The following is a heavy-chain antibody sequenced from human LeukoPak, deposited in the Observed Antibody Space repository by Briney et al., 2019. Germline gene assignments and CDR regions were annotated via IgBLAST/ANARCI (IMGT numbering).Heavy chain of an antibody. CDR2: MYYSGNP. CDR1: GGSFSSSSYY. CDR3: ARHVRYSGYVGFYYMDV. J-gene: IGHJ6*03. V-gene: IGHV4-39*01. Sequence: SDTLSLTRTVSGGSFSSSSYYWGWIRQPPGKGLEWIGSMYYSGNPYYNPSLKSRDTTSVDTSKNQFSLKLSSVTAADTAVYYCARHVRYSGYVGFYYMDVWGKGTTVSISS. D-gene: IGHD5-12*01.